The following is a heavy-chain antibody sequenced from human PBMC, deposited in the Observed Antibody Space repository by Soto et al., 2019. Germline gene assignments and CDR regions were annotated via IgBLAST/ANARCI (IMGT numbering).Heavy chain of an antibody. CDR3: ARGEYYYGSGSYPKYGMDV. D-gene: IGHD3-10*01. Sequence: GGSLRLSCAISGFTFSSYAMHWVRQAPGKGLEWVAVISYDGSNKYYADSVKGRFTISRDNSKNTLYLQMNSLRSEDTAVYYCARGEYYYGSGSYPKYGMDVWGQGTTVTVSS. V-gene: IGHV3-30-3*01. CDR2: ISYDGSNK. CDR1: GFTFSSYA. J-gene: IGHJ6*02.